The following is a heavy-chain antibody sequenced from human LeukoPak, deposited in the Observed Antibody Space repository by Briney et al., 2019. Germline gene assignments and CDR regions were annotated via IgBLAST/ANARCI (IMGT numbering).Heavy chain of an antibody. D-gene: IGHD6-13*01. Sequence: PGGSLRLSCAAFGFTVSSNYMSWVRQAPGKGLEWVSVIYSGGSTYYADSVKGRFTISRDNSKNTLYLQMNSLRAEDTAVYYCARSPESSRYGDYWGQGTLVTVSS. J-gene: IGHJ4*02. V-gene: IGHV3-53*01. CDR2: IYSGGST. CDR1: GFTVSSNY. CDR3: ARSPESSRYGDY.